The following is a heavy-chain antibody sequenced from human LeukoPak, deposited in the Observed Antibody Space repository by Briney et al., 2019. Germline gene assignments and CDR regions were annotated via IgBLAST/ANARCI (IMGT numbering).Heavy chain of an antibody. CDR2: INPNSGGT. CDR3: ASISSSLEGIDY. D-gene: IGHD6-6*01. Sequence: ASVKVSCKASRGTFSSYAISWVRQAPGQGLEWMGWINPNSGGTNYAQKFQGRVTMTSDTSINTAYMELSRLRSDDTAVYYCASISSSLEGIDYWGQGTLVTVSS. CDR1: RGTFSSYA. J-gene: IGHJ4*02. V-gene: IGHV1-2*02.